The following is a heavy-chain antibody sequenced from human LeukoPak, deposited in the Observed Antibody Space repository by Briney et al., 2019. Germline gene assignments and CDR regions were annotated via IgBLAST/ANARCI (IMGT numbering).Heavy chain of an antibody. V-gene: IGHV3-48*03. CDR1: GFTFSSYE. Sequence: GGSLRLSCAASGFTFSSYEMNWVRQAPGKGLEWVSYISSSGGPIFYADSVKGRFTISRDNAKNSLFLQMNSLRAEDTAVYYCARAEVATIGRVTYWGQGTLVTVSS. D-gene: IGHD5-12*01. CDR2: ISSSGGPI. CDR3: ARAEVATIGRVTY. J-gene: IGHJ4*02.